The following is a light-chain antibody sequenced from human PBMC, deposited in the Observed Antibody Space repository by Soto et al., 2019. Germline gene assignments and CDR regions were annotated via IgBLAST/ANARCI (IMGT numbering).Light chain of an antibody. J-gene: IGLJ1*01. Sequence: QSVLTQPASVSGSPGQSTTISCTGTSSDVGGYNYVSWHQQHPGKAPKLTIYDVSSRPSGVSNRFSASKSGNTASLTISGLQAEDEADYYCTSYTSSGTYVFGTGTKVTVL. CDR3: TSYTSSGTYV. V-gene: IGLV2-14*01. CDR1: SSDVGGYNY. CDR2: DVS.